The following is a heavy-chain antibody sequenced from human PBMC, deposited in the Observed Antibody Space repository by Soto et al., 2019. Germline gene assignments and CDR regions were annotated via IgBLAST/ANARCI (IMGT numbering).Heavy chain of an antibody. CDR2: VSPYSGNT. D-gene: IGHD3-10*01. J-gene: IGHJ4*02. V-gene: IGHV1-18*01. Sequence: QLQLVQSGIEVKKPGSSVKVSCKTSGDTLISYAISWVRQAHGHGLEWLGWVSPYSGNTNYSPKVQGRVTLTTDTTTSTAYMELRSLTSGDTAVYFCAAGTFLGPWQYWGQGTLVTVSS. CDR1: GDTLISYA. CDR3: AAGTFLGPWQY.